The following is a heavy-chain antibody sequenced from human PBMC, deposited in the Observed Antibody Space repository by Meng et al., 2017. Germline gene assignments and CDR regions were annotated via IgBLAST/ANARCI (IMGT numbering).Heavy chain of an antibody. D-gene: IGHD4-17*01. CDR1: GGTFSSYA. V-gene: IGHV1-69*05. Sequence: SVQVSCKASGGTFSSYAISWVRPAPGQGLEWMGGIIPIFGTAKYAQKFQGRATITTDESASTAYMLLSSMRSVNTAVYYGAREVAYGDYPQGAFDYWGQGTLVTVSS. CDR2: IIPIFGTA. J-gene: IGHJ4*02. CDR3: AREVAYGDYPQGAFDY.